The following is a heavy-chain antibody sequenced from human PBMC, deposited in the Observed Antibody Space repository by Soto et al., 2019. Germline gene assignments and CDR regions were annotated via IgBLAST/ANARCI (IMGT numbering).Heavy chain of an antibody. Sequence: SETLSLTCTVSGGTISSYYWSWIRQPPGKGLEWIGYIYYSGSTNYNPSLKSRVTISVDTSKNQFSLKLSSVTAADTAVYYCARGDSSSSPWFDPWGQGTLVTAPQ. CDR2: IYYSGST. CDR1: GGTISSYY. D-gene: IGHD6-6*01. J-gene: IGHJ5*02. CDR3: ARGDSSSSPWFDP. V-gene: IGHV4-59*01.